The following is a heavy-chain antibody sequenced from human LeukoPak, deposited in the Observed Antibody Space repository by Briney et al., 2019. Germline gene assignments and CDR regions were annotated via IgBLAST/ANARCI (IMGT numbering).Heavy chain of an antibody. V-gene: IGHV3-23*01. D-gene: IGHD6-13*01. Sequence: GGSLRLSCAASGFTFSSYAMSWVRQAPGKGLEWVSAMSGSGGTTYYADSVKGRFTISRDNSKNTLYLQMSSLRTEDTALYYCAKVQQLATIYYFDYWGQGSLVTVSS. CDR1: GFTFSSYA. CDR2: MSGSGGTT. CDR3: AKVQQLATIYYFDY. J-gene: IGHJ4*02.